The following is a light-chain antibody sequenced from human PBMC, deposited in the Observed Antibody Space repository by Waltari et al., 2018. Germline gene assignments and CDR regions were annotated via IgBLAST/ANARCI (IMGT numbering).Light chain of an antibody. J-gene: IGLJ7*01. Sequence: QSVLTQPPSVSAAPGQRDTISCSGGSPNIGNNYVTWYRQFPGTAPKLLIYENTERPSGIPGRFSGSKSGTSATLDITGLQAGDEADYYCGTWDSSLSGAVLGGGTHLTVL. CDR3: GTWDSSLSGAV. CDR2: ENT. CDR1: SPNIGNNY. V-gene: IGLV1-51*02.